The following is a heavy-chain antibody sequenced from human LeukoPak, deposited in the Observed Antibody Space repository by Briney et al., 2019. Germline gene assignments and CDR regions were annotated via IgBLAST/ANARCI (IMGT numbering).Heavy chain of an antibody. CDR2: IYYSGST. V-gene: IGHV4-59*01. D-gene: IGHD5-18*01. J-gene: IGHJ5*02. CDR1: GGSFSGYY. Sequence: PSETLSLTCAVYGGSFSGYYWSWIRQPPGKGLEWIGYIYYSGSTNYNPSLKSRVTISVDTSKNQFSLKLSSVTAADTAVYYCARDLSRGYSYGYWFDPWGQGTLVTVSS. CDR3: ARDLSRGYSYGYWFDP.